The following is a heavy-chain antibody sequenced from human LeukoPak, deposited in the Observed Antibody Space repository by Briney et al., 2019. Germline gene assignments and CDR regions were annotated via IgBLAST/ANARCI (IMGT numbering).Heavy chain of an antibody. CDR2: IVVGSGNT. CDR3: AAGDSSGSLDY. V-gene: IGHV1-58*01. CDR1: GFTFTSSA. D-gene: IGHD6-19*01. Sequence: GTSVTVSCKASGFTFTSSAVQWVRQARGQRLEWIGWIVVGSGNTNYAQKFQERVTITRDMSTSTAYMELSSLRSEDTAVYYCAAGDSSGSLDYWGQGTLVTVSS. J-gene: IGHJ4*02.